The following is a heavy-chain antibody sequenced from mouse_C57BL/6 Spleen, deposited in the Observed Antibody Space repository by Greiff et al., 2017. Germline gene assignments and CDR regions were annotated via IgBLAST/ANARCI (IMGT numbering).Heavy chain of an antibody. Sequence: EVQVVESGGGLVKPGGSLKLSCAASGFTFSSYAMSWVRQTPEKRLEWVATISDGGSYTYYPDNVKGRFTISRDNAKNNLYLQMSHLKSEDTAMYYCARESYTNYGGAMDYWGQGTSVTVSS. J-gene: IGHJ4*01. CDR3: ARESYTNYGGAMDY. CDR2: ISDGGSYT. V-gene: IGHV5-4*01. D-gene: IGHD2-5*01. CDR1: GFTFSSYA.